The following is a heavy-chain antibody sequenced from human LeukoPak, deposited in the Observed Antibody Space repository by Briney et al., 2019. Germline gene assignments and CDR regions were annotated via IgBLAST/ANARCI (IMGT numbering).Heavy chain of an antibody. D-gene: IGHD5-24*01. CDR1: GGSFSGYY. CDR3: AGVEMATIRH. V-gene: IGHV4-34*01. J-gene: IGHJ4*02. Sequence: SETLSLTCAAYGGSFSGYYWSWIRQPPGKGLEWIGEINHSGSTNYNPSLKSRVTISVDTSKNQFSLKLSSVTAADTAVYYCAGVEMATIRHWGQGTLVTVSS. CDR2: INHSGST.